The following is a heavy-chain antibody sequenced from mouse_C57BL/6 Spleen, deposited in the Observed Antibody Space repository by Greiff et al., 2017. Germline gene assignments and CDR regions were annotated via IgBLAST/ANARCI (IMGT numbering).Heavy chain of an antibody. V-gene: IGHV1-52*01. CDR2: IDPSDSET. CDR3: ARSCFDY. CDR1: GYTFTSYW. Sequence: VQLQQPGAELVRPGSSVKLSCKASGYTFTSYWMHWVKQRPIQGLEWIGNIDPSDSETHYNQKFKDKATLTVDKSSSTAYMPHSSLTYEGSAVDYCARSCFDYWGQGTTLTVSS. J-gene: IGHJ2*01.